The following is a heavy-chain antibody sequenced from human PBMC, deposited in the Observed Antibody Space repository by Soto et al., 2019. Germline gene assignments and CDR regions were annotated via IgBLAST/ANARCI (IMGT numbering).Heavy chain of an antibody. V-gene: IGHV1-18*01. CDR1: GYTFTSYG. D-gene: IGHD6-19*01. Sequence: ASVKVSCKPSGYTFTSYGISWVRQAPGQGLEWMGWISAYNGNTNYAQKLQGRVTMTTDTSTSTAYMELRSLRSDDAAVYYCARDSSGWYGPLSTRGDGFDLWGQGTMGTVSS. J-gene: IGHJ3*01. CDR3: ARDSSGWYGPLSTRGDGFDL. CDR2: ISAYNGNT.